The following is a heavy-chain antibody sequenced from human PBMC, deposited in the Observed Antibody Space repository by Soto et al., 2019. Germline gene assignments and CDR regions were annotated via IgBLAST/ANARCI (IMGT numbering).Heavy chain of an antibody. D-gene: IGHD1-1*01. V-gene: IGHV1-46*01. CDR3: ARQKGSHRAREHYYYGMDV. J-gene: IGHJ6*02. Sequence: GASVKVSCKASGYTFTSYYMHWVRQAPGQGLEWMGIINPSGGSTSYAQKLQGRVTMTTDTSTSTAYMELRSLRSDDTAVYYCARQKGSHRAREHYYYGMDVWGQGTTVTVSS. CDR1: GYTFTSYY. CDR2: INPSGGST.